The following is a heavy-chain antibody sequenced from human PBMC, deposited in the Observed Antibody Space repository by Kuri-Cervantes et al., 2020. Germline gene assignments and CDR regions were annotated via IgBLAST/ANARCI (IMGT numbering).Heavy chain of an antibody. V-gene: IGHV1-18*01. CDR2: ISAYNGNT. D-gene: IGHD1-26*01. Sequence: ASVKVSCKASGYTFANYGLSWVRQAPGQGPEWMGWISAYNGNTDFVQKFRGRITMTTDTSTSTAYLELRNLRSDDTAVYFCARTHKNSGAYDAFDIWGQGTVVTVSS. CDR1: GYTFANYG. CDR3: ARTHKNSGAYDAFDI. J-gene: IGHJ3*02.